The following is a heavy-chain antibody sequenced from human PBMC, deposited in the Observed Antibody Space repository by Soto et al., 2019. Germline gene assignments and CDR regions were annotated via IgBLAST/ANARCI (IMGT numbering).Heavy chain of an antibody. CDR2: DYYSVAS. CDR3: ATTNGAYSYDSVS. V-gene: IGHV4-30-4*02. J-gene: IGHJ5*02. D-gene: IGHD3-22*01. Sequence: PSDLLSLTCTVSGYSIDDLDPFWTWIRRKPGEGLESIGYDYYSVASYYIPSLKTRVSISLHKSQNFFTLQLTSATAAYSAVYYRATTNGAYSYDSVSWGQGTLVTVSS. CDR1: GYSIDDLDPF.